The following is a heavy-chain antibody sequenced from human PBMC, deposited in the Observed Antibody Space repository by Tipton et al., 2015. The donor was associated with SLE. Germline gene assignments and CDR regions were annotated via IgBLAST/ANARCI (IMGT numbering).Heavy chain of an antibody. J-gene: IGHJ4*02. CDR1: GFTFSXYG. D-gene: IGHD3-22*01. CDR3: ARVLEETYYDSSDYYYQRNVGY. Sequence: SLRLSCAASGFTFSXYGMHWVRQAPGTGLEWVAVISNNGGKKFYADSVKGRLTISRDNSKNTLYLQVNSLRAEDTAVYYCARVLEETYYDSSDYYYQRNVGYRGQGTLVTVS. CDR2: ISNNGGKK. V-gene: IGHV3-30*03.